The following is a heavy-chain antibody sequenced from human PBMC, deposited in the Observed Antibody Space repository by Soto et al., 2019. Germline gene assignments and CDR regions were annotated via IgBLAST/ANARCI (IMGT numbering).Heavy chain of an antibody. J-gene: IGHJ4*02. CDR2: INPNSGGT. CDR1: GYTFTGYY. CDR3: ARGADLGL. V-gene: IGHV1-2*02. Sequence: QVQLVQSGAEVKKPGASVKVSCKASGYTFTGYYMHWVRQAPGQGLEWMGWINPNSGGTNYAQKFSGLVHMTKDTAIQTGLLGVRRVGSGGPGVVFCARGADLGLRGQGTLVTVSS. D-gene: IGHD3-16*01.